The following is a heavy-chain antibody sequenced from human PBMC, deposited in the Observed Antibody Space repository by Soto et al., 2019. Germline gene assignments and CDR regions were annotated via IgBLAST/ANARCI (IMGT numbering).Heavy chain of an antibody. D-gene: IGHD2-2*01. Sequence: QVQLVQSGAEVKKPGSSVKVSCKASGGTFSSYTISWVRQAPGQGLEWMGRMIPVLGLPNYAKKFQGRVTITAEKSTSTAYMELSSQRSEATAVYFCARDRCSSTACARCYWYFDRWGRGTLVTVTS. CDR3: ARDRCSSTACARCYWYFDR. J-gene: IGHJ2*01. CDR1: GGTFSSYT. CDR2: MIPVLGLP. V-gene: IGHV1-69*08.